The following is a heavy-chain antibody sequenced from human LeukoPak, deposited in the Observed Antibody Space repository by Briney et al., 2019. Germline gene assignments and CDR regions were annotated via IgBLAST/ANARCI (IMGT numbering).Heavy chain of an antibody. CDR2: IYYSGST. V-gene: IGHV4-59*08. D-gene: IGHD3-22*01. CDR3: ARLTYYYDSSGYPPAFDI. CDR1: GGSISSYY. Sequence: KPSETLSLTCTVSGGSISSYYWSWIRQPPGKGLEWIGYIYYSGSTNCNPSLKSRVTISVDTSKNQFSLKLSSVTAADTAVYYCARLTYYYDSSGYPPAFDIWGQGTMVTVSS. J-gene: IGHJ3*02.